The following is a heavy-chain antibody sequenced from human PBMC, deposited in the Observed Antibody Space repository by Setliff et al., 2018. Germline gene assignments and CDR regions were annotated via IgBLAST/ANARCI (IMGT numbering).Heavy chain of an antibody. J-gene: IGHJ4*02. CDR2: IKEDGSQR. CDR3: SSYLVS. V-gene: IGHV3-7*01. CDR1: GFTVSSNY. Sequence: PGGSLRLSCAASGFTVSSNYMSWVRQAPGKGLEWVANIKEDGSQRNYVDAVRGRFTVSRDNARNLLYLQMNSLRVDGTAVYYCSSYLVSWGQGALVTVSS. D-gene: IGHD2-21*01.